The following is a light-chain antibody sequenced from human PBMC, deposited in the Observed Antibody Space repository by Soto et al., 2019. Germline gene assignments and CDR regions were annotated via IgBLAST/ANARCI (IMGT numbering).Light chain of an antibody. CDR2: DAS. CDR1: QTISSW. J-gene: IGKJ1*01. V-gene: IGKV1-5*01. CDR3: QQYNNYPRT. Sequence: DIQMTQSPSTLSGSVGDSVTITCRASQTISSWLAWYQQQPGKAPKLLIYDASNLESGVPSRFSGSGSGTEFTLAISSLQPDDFATYYCQQYNNYPRTFGEGTKVDIK.